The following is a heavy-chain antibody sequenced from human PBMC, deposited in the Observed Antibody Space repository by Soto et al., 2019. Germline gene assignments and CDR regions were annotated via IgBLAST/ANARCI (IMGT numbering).Heavy chain of an antibody. Sequence: EVQLVESGGGLVQPGGSLRLSCVVSGFTFSSYWMNWVRQAPGKGLEWVANINGDGSQKYYVDFVKGRFTVSRDNAENSLFLQWNRLGVAATAVYYCARDGREGYNHGPDCCGKGTLVTVCS. CDR3: ARDGREGYNHGPDC. CDR1: GFTFSSYW. CDR2: INGDGSQK. V-gene: IGHV3-7*04. J-gene: IGHJ4*02. D-gene: IGHD1-26*01.